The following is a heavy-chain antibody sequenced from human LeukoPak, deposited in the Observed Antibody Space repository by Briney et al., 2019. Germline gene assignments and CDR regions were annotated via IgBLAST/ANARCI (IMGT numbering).Heavy chain of an antibody. CDR2: IWYDGSRQ. CDR1: GFTFSRNG. J-gene: IGHJ4*02. D-gene: IGHD5-24*01. V-gene: IGHV3-33*01. Sequence: GGSLRLSCAAFGFTFSRNGIQWVRQAPGKGLEWVAVIWYDGSRQYYSDSVKGRFTVSRDNSQNTAFLQLDSLRAEDTAVYYCARPLGGDGCSGGRLDYWGQGSLVTVSS. CDR3: ARPLGGDGCSGGRLDY.